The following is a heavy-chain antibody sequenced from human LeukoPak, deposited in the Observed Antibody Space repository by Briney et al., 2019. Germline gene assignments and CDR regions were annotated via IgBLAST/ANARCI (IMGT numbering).Heavy chain of an antibody. V-gene: IGHV1-2*02. CDR1: GYTFTGYY. J-gene: IGHJ4*02. CDR3: ARAARVAAKTLLDY. D-gene: IGHD2-15*01. Sequence: EASVKVSFKASGYTFTGYYMHWVRQAPGQGLEWMGWINPNSGGTNYAQKFQGRVTMTRDTSISTAYMELSRLRSDDTAVYYCARAARVAAKTLLDYWGQGTLVTVSS. CDR2: INPNSGGT.